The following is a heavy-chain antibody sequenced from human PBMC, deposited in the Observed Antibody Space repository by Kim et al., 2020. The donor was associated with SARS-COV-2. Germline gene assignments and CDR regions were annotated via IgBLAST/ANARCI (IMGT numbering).Heavy chain of an antibody. J-gene: IGHJ4*02. D-gene: IGHD3-16*01. V-gene: IGHV3-48*02. CDR2: I. Sequence: IFDADSVRGRFTVARDNGKNSLYLQMDSLRDDDMAVYFCARDHDWGFDYWGQGIMVTVSS. CDR3: ARDHDWGFDY.